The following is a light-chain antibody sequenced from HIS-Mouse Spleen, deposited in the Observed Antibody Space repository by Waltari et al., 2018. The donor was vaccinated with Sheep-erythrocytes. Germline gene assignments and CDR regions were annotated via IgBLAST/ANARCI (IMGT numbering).Light chain of an antibody. Sequence: QSALTQPASVSGSPGQSITISCTGTSSDVGSYNLVPWYQQHPGKAPKLMIYEGSKRPSGVSNRFSGSKSGNTASLTISGLQAEDEADYYCCSYAGSSTPWGFGGGTKLTVL. J-gene: IGLJ3*02. CDR3: CSYAGSSTPWG. CDR2: EGS. CDR1: SSDVGSYNL. V-gene: IGLV2-23*01.